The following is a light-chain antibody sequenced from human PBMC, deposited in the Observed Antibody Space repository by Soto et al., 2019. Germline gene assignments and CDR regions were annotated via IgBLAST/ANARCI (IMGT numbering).Light chain of an antibody. CDR3: HQYTL. J-gene: IGKJ4*01. V-gene: IGKV1-5*03. CDR1: QSISSW. Sequence: DIQMTQSPSTLSASVGDRVTITCRASQSISSWLAWYQQKPGKAPKLLIYKASSLESGVPSRFSGSGSGTEFTLTISSLQPDDFGTYYCHQYTLFGGGTKVEIK. CDR2: KAS.